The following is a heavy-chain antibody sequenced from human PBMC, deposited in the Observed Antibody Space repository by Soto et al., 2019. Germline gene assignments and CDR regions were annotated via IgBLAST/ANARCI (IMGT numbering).Heavy chain of an antibody. J-gene: IGHJ4*02. CDR1: GFPFSGSA. CDR2: IRSKANSYAT. D-gene: IGHD1-26*01. Sequence: EVPLVEAGGGVVQPGGSRKLSCEASGFPFSGSAMHWGRQASGRGLEWVGRIRSKANSYATAYAGSVKGRFTVSRDDSKNTAYLTMNSLKTEDTSVYYCTRHTEWEPHTTSNSGIQVHVPFDYWGQGTLVTVSS. CDR3: TRHTEWEPHTTSNSGIQVHVPFDY. V-gene: IGHV3-73*02.